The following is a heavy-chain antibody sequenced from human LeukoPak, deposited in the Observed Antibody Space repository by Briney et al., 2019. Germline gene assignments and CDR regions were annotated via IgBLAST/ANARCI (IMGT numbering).Heavy chain of an antibody. Sequence: GGSLRLSCAASGFTFSSYAMSWVRQAPGKGLEWVSAISGSGGSTYYADSVKGRFTISRDNSKNTLYLQMNSLRAEDTAVYYCAREYGGNPYYYYGMDVWGQGTTVTVSS. CDR3: AREYGGNPYYYYGMDV. D-gene: IGHD4-23*01. CDR2: ISGSGGST. J-gene: IGHJ6*02. V-gene: IGHV3-23*01. CDR1: GFTFSSYA.